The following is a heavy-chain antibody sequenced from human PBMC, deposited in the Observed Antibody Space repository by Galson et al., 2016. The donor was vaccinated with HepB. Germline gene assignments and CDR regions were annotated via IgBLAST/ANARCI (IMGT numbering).Heavy chain of an antibody. CDR2: IYYSGGI. CDR1: GGSLDSTTYC. V-gene: IGHV4-39*01. D-gene: IGHD1-14*01. Sequence: SETLSLTCTVIGGSLDSTTYCWGWVRQPPGKGLEWLGTIYYSGGIYTNPSVQRRLTLSLDTSKNQFSLNLTSMTVADTGVYFCARQPYVGTRTLREVVWGQGTTVTVSS. J-gene: IGHJ6*02. CDR3: ARQPYVGTRTLREVV.